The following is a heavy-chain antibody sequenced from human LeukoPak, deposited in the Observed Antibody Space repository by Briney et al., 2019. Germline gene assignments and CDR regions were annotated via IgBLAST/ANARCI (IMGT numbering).Heavy chain of an antibody. J-gene: IGHJ6*03. Sequence: PGGSLRLSCAASGFTFSYYWMSWVRQAPGKGLEWVSAISGSGGSTYYADSVKGRFTISRDNSKNTLYLQMNSLRAEDTAVYYCAKGVGPDYSNYVKYYYYMDVWGKGTTVTVSS. D-gene: IGHD4-11*01. V-gene: IGHV3-23*01. CDR1: GFTFSYYW. CDR2: ISGSGGST. CDR3: AKGVGPDYSNYVKYYYYMDV.